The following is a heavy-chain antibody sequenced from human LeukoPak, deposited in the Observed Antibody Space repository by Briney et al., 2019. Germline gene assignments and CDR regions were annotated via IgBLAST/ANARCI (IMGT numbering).Heavy chain of an antibody. V-gene: IGHV3-7*01. J-gene: IGHJ4*02. CDR3: ARDWNANGWYSDN. D-gene: IGHD6-19*01. Sequence: GGSLRLSCAVSGFSLSDYWMTWVRQAPGKGLEWVANIKHDGSETYYVDSVKGRFTISRHNAKDSLYLQMNSLTVDDTAVYYCARDWNANGWYSDNWGQGTLVTVSS. CDR1: GFSLSDYW. CDR2: IKHDGSET.